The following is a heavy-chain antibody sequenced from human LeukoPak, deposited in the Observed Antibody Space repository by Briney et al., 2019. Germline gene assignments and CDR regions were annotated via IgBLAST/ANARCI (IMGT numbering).Heavy chain of an antibody. CDR1: GFTFSSYW. J-gene: IGHJ4*02. CDR3: ATYGIGVADVDY. D-gene: IGHD6-13*01. Sequence: GGSLRLSCAASGFTFSSYWMSWVRQAPGKGLEWVANIKQDGTEKNYADSVKGRFTISRDNVDNSLFLQMNSLRAEDTAVYYCATYGIGVADVDYWGQGTLVSVAS. CDR2: IKQDGTEK. V-gene: IGHV3-7*01.